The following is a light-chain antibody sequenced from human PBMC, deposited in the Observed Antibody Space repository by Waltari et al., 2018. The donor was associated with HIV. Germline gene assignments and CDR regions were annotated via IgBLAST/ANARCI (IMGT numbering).Light chain of an antibody. CDR1: QSISSL. J-gene: IGKJ1*01. CDR3: QQYNSYSGT. V-gene: IGKV1-5*03. Sequence: DIQITQSPSTLSASVGDRVTITCRASQSISSLLAWYQQKPGKSPKLLIYKASSLESGVPSRFSGSGSGTEFTLTISSLQPDDFATYYCQQYNSYSGTFGQGTKVEIK. CDR2: KAS.